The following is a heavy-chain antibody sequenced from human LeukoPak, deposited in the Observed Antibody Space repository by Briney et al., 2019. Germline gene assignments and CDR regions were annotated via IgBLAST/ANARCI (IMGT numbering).Heavy chain of an antibody. D-gene: IGHD3-3*01. Sequence: GGSLRLSCAASGFTFSSYGMHWVRQAPGKGLEWVAVISYDGSNKYNADSVKGRFTISRDNSKNTLYLQMNSLRAEDTAVYYCAPSGSNYDLAYWGQGTLVTVSS. CDR2: ISYDGSNK. CDR3: APSGSNYDLAY. J-gene: IGHJ4*02. V-gene: IGHV3-30*03. CDR1: GFTFSSYG.